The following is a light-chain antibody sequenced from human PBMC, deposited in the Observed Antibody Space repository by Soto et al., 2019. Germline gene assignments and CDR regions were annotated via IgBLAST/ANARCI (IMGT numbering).Light chain of an antibody. CDR3: LLYYGGSLL. V-gene: IGLV7-43*01. CDR1: SGAVTSGSY. J-gene: IGLJ3*02. Sequence: QAVVTQEPSLTVSPGGTVTLNCASSSGAVTSGSYPNWFQQKPGQAPRPLIHSTRNKYSSTPARFSGSLLGGKAALTVSGVQPDDEADYYCLLYYGGSLLFGGGTKLTVL. CDR2: STR.